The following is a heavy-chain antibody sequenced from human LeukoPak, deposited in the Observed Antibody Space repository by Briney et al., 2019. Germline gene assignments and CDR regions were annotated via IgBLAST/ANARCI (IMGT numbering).Heavy chain of an antibody. CDR2: ISSSSSYI. V-gene: IGHV3-21*01. Sequence: PGGSLRLSCAAPGFTFSSYSMNWVRQAPGKGLEWVSSISSSSSYIYYADSVKGRFTISRDNAKNSLYLQMNSLRDEDTAVYYCAREHGVLSGYCSGGSCLPYYYYYMDVWGKGTTVTVSS. D-gene: IGHD2-15*01. J-gene: IGHJ6*03. CDR3: AREHGVLSGYCSGGSCLPYYYYYMDV. CDR1: GFTFSSYS.